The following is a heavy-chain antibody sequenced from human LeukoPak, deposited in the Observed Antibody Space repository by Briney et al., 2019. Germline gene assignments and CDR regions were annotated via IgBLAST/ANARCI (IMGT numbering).Heavy chain of an antibody. D-gene: IGHD3-9*01. CDR3: ARSTRTYYDILTGPVDAFDI. Sequence: SETLSLTCTVSGGSISSSSYYWGWIRQPPGKGLEWIGYIYYSGSTNYNPSLKSRVTISVDTSKNQFSLKLSSVTAADTAVYYCARSTRTYYDILTGPVDAFDIWGQGTMVTVSS. CDR1: GGSISSSSYY. J-gene: IGHJ3*02. V-gene: IGHV4-61*05. CDR2: IYYSGST.